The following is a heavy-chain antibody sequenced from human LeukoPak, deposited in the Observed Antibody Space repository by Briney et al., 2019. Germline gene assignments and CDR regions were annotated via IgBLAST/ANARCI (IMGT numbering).Heavy chain of an antibody. Sequence: PSETLSLTCAVYGGSFSGYYWSWIRQPPGKGLKWIGEINHSGSTNYNPSLKSRVAISVDTSKNQFSLKLSSVTAADTAVYYCARVPTYQSPRFDYWGQGTLVTVSS. CDR3: ARVPTYQSPRFDY. CDR1: GGSFSGYY. J-gene: IGHJ4*02. CDR2: INHSGST. V-gene: IGHV4-34*01. D-gene: IGHD2-2*01.